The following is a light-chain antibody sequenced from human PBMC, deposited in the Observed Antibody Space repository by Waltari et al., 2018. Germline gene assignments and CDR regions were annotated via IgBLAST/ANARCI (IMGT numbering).Light chain of an antibody. J-gene: IGKJ1*01. V-gene: IGKV1-12*01. Sequence: DIQMTQSPFSVSASVGDPVTITCRASQGISTWLAWYQQKPGKAPKFLIHGASTLQSGVPSRFSGSGSGTEFTLTITSLQTEDFATYYCQQTDRFPRTFGQGTRVEIK. CDR1: QGISTW. CDR3: QQTDRFPRT. CDR2: GAS.